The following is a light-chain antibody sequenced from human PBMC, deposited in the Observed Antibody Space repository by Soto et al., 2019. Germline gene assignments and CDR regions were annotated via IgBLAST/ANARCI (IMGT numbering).Light chain of an antibody. Sequence: EVLLTQSPATLSLSPGETATLFCRASQSVTTCLAWYQQKPGQPPRLLIYDASNRATGIPARFSGSGSGTDFTLTLSSLEPEDFAVYYCQQRSNWPPAITFGQGTRLEIK. V-gene: IGKV3-11*01. J-gene: IGKJ5*01. CDR1: QSVTTC. CDR2: DAS. CDR3: QQRSNWPPAIT.